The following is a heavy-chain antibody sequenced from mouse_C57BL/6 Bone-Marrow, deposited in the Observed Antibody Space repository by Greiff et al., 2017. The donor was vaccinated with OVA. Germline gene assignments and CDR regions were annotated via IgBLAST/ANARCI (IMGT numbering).Heavy chain of an antibody. CDR1: GYTFTDYY. CDR2: IYPGSGNT. J-gene: IGHJ2*01. V-gene: IGHV1-76*01. Sequence: QVQLQQSGAELVRPGASVKLSCKASGYTFTDYYINWVKQRPGQGLAWIARIYPGSGNTYYNEKFKGKATLTAEKSSSTAYMQLSSLTSEDSAVYFCASGGPHYGSSGYFDYWGQGTTLTVSS. CDR3: ASGGPHYGSSGYFDY. D-gene: IGHD1-1*01.